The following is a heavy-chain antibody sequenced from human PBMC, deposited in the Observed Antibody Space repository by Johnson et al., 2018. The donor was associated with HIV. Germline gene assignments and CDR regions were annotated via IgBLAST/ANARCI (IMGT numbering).Heavy chain of an antibody. CDR1: GFTVNSNY. V-gene: IGHV3-66*02. D-gene: IGHD5-18*01. CDR3: ARGVRNSYGYLLGTFDI. CDR2: IYSGGGT. J-gene: IGHJ3*02. Sequence: VQLVESGGGLVQPGGSLRLSCAASGFTVNSNYMSWVRQAPGKGLEWVSVIYSGGGTYYADSVKGRFTISRDNSKNTLYLQMNSLRREDTAVYYCARGVRNSYGYLLGTFDIWGQGTMVTVSS.